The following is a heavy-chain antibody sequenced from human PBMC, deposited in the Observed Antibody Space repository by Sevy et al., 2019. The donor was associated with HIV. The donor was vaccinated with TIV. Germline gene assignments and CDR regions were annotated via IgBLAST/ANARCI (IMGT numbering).Heavy chain of an antibody. CDR1: GGSISSSSYY. CDR3: ARKSGYCSSTSCYPDNWFDP. CDR2: IYYSGST. D-gene: IGHD2-2*01. Sequence: SETLSLTCTVSGGSISSSSYYWGWIRQPSGKGLEWIGSIYYSGSTYYNPSLKSRVTISVDTSKNQFSLKLSSVTAADTAVYYCARKSGYCSSTSCYPDNWFDPWGQGTLVTVSS. V-gene: IGHV4-39*01. J-gene: IGHJ5*02.